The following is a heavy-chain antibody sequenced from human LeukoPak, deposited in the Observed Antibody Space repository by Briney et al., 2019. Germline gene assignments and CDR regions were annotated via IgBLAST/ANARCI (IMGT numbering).Heavy chain of an antibody. CDR3: ARGAPDY. V-gene: IGHV4-34*01. Sequence: SDTLSLTCAVYGGSFSGYYWSWIRQPPGKGLEWSGEINHSGSTNYNPSLKSRVTISVDTSKNQFSLKLSSVTAADTAVYYCARGAPDYWGQGTLVTVSS. CDR2: INHSGST. J-gene: IGHJ4*02. CDR1: GGSFSGYY.